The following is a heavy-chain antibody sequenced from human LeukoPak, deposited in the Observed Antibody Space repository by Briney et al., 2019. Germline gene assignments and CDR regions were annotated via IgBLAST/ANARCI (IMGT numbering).Heavy chain of an antibody. CDR3: VSAGIAATWFDP. D-gene: IGHD6-25*01. CDR1: GGSISSSSYY. CDR2: IYYSGST. V-gene: IGHV4-39*07. J-gene: IGHJ5*02. Sequence: SETLSPTCTVSGGSISSSSYYWGWIRQPPGKGLEWIGSIYYSGSTYYNPSLKSRVTISLDTSKNQFSLKLSSVTVADTAVYYCVSAGIAATWFDPWGQGTLVTVSS.